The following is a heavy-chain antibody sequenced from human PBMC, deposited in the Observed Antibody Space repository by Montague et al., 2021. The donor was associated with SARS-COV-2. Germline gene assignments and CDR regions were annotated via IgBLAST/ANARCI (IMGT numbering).Heavy chain of an antibody. CDR2: INHSGTT. CDR3: ARGLRLCNGGSCYFAWFDP. CDR1: GGSISSGSYY. D-gene: IGHD2-15*01. Sequence: SETLSLTCTVSGGSISSGSYYWAWIRQPPGKGLEWIGEINHSGTTNYNPSLESRFSISVDTSKNQFSLRLISVTAADTAVYYCARGLRLCNGGSCYFAWFDPWGQGTPVTVSS. J-gene: IGHJ5*02. V-gene: IGHV4-39*07.